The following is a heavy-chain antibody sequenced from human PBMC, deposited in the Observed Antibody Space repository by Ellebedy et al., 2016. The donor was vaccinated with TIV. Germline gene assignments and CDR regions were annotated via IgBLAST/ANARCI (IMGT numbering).Heavy chain of an antibody. CDR3: ARLFGGTQYWYFDL. J-gene: IGHJ2*01. Sequence: GGSLRLSCKGSGYSFTSYWIGWVRQMPGKGLEWMGIIYPADSNPKYSPSFQGQVTISADKSISTVYLQWSSLKASDTAMYYCARLFGGTQYWYFDLWGRGTLVTVSS. D-gene: IGHD4-23*01. CDR1: GYSFTSYW. CDR2: IYPADSNP. V-gene: IGHV5-51*01.